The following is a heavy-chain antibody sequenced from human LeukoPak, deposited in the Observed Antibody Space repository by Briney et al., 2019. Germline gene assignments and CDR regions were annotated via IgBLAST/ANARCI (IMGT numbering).Heavy chain of an antibody. V-gene: IGHV1-18*04. Sequence: ASVTVSCTASGYTFTSYGISWVRQAPGQGLEWMGWISAYNGNTNYAQKLQGRVTMTTDTSTSTAYMELRSLRSDDTAVYYCARIPPVVVPAASNWFDPWGQGTLVTVSS. CDR1: GYTFTSYG. D-gene: IGHD2-2*01. CDR3: ARIPPVVVPAASNWFDP. J-gene: IGHJ5*02. CDR2: ISAYNGNT.